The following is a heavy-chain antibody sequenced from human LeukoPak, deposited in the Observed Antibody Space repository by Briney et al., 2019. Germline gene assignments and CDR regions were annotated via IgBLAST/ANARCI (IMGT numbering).Heavy chain of an antibody. Sequence: PGGSLRLSCAASGFTFSSYAMSWARQAPGKGLEWVSAISGSGGSTYYADSVKGRFTISRDNSKNTLYLQMNSLRAEDTAVYYCAKSYYGSGSYYYYYYGMDVWGQGTTVTVSS. J-gene: IGHJ6*02. CDR1: GFTFSSYA. V-gene: IGHV3-23*01. D-gene: IGHD3-10*01. CDR2: ISGSGGST. CDR3: AKSYYGSGSYYYYYYGMDV.